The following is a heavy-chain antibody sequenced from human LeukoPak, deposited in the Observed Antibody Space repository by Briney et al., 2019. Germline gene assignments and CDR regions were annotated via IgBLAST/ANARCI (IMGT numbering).Heavy chain of an antibody. CDR2: IFPSGGEI. J-gene: IGHJ4*02. CDR3: ATGGRGDYVVY. CDR1: GFTFSTFA. D-gene: IGHD3-10*01. Sequence: GGSLRLSCEASGFTFSTFAMIWVRQPPGKGLEWVSSIFPSGGEIHYADSVRGRFTISRDNSKSTLSLQMNSLRAEDTAVYYCATGGRGDYVVYWGQGTLVTVSS. V-gene: IGHV3-23*01.